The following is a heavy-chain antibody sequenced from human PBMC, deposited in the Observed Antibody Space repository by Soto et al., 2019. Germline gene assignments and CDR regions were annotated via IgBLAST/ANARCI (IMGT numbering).Heavy chain of an antibody. CDR3: AHSLAQHCLVRFDY. CDR1: GFSLSTSGVA. Sequence: QITLKESGPTLVRPTQTLTLTCTFSGFSLSTSGVAVGWIRQPPGKALEWLALIYWDDDKRYSPSLKSRLTITKDTSKNQVVLIMTNMDPVDTATYYCAHSLAQHCLVRFDYWGQGTLVTVSS. CDR2: IYWDDDK. D-gene: IGHD2-2*01. J-gene: IGHJ4*02. V-gene: IGHV2-5*02.